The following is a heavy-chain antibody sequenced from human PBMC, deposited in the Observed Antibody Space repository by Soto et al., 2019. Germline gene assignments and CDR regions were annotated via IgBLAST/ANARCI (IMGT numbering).Heavy chain of an antibody. V-gene: IGHV4-59*01. D-gene: IGHD3-22*01. Sequence: LSLTCTVPGDSISTFYWGWMRQSPGKELEWIGCVYYTGSTNYNPSLKSRVTISVDRSKNQFSLKLTSANAADTAVYYCARGRTVRNYADDSSDYFYFFDYWGQGTQVTVSS. CDR3: ARGRTVRNYADDSSDYFYFFDY. CDR1: GDSISTFY. J-gene: IGHJ4*02. CDR2: VYYTGST.